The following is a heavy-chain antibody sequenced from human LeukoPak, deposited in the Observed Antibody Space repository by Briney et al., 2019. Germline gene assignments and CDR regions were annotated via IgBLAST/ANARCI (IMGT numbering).Heavy chain of an antibody. D-gene: IGHD1-26*01. J-gene: IGHJ4*02. CDR1: GGSISSSSYY. CDR3: ARAKGGSDY. Sequence: SETLSLTCTDSGGSISSSSYYWGWIRQPPGKGLEWIGSIYYSGSTYYHPSLKSRVTISVDTSKNQFSLKLSSVTAADTAVYYCARAKGGSDYWGQGTLVTVSS. CDR2: IYYSGST. V-gene: IGHV4-39*01.